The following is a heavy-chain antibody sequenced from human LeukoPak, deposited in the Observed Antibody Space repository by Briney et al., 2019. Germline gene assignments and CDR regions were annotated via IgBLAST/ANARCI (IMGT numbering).Heavy chain of an antibody. CDR1: GGSFSGYY. Sequence: SETLSLTCAVYGGSFSGYYWSWIRQPPGKGLEWIGEINHSGSTNYNPSLKSRVTIPVDTSKNQFSLKLSSVTAADTAVYYCARAGLGYYYDSSGYWSLDYWGQGTLVTVSS. CDR3: ARAGLGYYYDSSGYWSLDY. CDR2: INHSGST. V-gene: IGHV4-34*01. J-gene: IGHJ4*02. D-gene: IGHD3-22*01.